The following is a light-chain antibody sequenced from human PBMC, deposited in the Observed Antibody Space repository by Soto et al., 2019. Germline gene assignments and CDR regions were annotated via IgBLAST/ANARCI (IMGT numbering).Light chain of an antibody. Sequence: SYELPQPSSVSVSPGQTARITCSGDGLPKTYARWFQQKAGQAPVLLLYKDRERPSGIPERFSGSSSGTTVTLTISGAQVEDEAEYYCFSAADTNRVILGGGTKVTVL. CDR3: FSAADTNRVI. CDR2: KDR. CDR1: GLPKTY. J-gene: IGLJ2*01. V-gene: IGLV3-27*01.